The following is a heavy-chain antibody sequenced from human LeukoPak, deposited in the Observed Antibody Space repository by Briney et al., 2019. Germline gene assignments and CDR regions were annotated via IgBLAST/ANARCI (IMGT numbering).Heavy chain of an antibody. J-gene: IGHJ3*02. V-gene: IGHV1-18*01. CDR3: ARGSYSSGWGDAFDI. Sequence: GASVKVSCKASGYTFTSYGISWVRQAPGQGLEWMGWISAYNGNTNYAQKLQGRITMTRDTSIRTAYMDLTSLTSEDTAVYYCARGSYSSGWGDAFDIWGQGTMVTVSS. CDR2: ISAYNGNT. CDR1: GYTFTSYG. D-gene: IGHD6-19*01.